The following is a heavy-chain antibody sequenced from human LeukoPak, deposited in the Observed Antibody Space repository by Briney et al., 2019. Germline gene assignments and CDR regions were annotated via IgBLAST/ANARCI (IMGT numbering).Heavy chain of an antibody. Sequence: SETLSLTCSVSDDSMRSTSYSWGWVRQPPGQGLEWIGTIYYSGSTYFNPSLKSRATISVDTSKNQFSLRLSSVTAADTAMYYCARYGPYNYVDYWGQGILVAVSS. V-gene: IGHV4-39*07. D-gene: IGHD4-17*01. CDR1: DDSMRSTSYS. CDR3: ARYGPYNYVDY. CDR2: IYYSGST. J-gene: IGHJ4*02.